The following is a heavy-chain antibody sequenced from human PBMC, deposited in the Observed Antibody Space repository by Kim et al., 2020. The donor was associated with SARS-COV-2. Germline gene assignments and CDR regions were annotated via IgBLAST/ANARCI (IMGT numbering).Heavy chain of an antibody. CDR3: AKAGSFGYDN. J-gene: IGHJ1*01. CDR2: GAL. V-gene: IGHV3-48*01. Sequence: GALYYADSVRGRFTISKDNVNNSLFLQMHGLRTEETAVYYCAKAGSFGYDNWGQGTVVTVSS. D-gene: IGHD3-16*01.